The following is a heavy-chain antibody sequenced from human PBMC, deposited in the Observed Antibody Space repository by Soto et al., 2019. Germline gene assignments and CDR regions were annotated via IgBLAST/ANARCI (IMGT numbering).Heavy chain of an antibody. D-gene: IGHD4-4*01. J-gene: IGHJ6*02. V-gene: IGHV3-23*01. Sequence: GGSLRLSCAASGFTFSSYAMSWVRQAPGKGLERVSAISGSGGSTYYADSVKGRFTISRDNSKNTLYLQMNSLRAEDTAVYYCAKDPGLQHYYYYGMDVWGQGTTVTVSS. CDR2: ISGSGGST. CDR1: GFTFSSYA. CDR3: AKDPGLQHYYYYGMDV.